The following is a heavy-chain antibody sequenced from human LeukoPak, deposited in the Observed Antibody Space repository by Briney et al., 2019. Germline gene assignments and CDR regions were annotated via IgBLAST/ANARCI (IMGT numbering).Heavy chain of an antibody. CDR2: ISWNGGTI. CDR1: GFPFHDYA. Sequence: GGSLRLSCAASGFPFHDYAMHWVRQAPGKGLEWVSGISWNGGTIDYADSVKGRFTISRDNAKNSLYLQMNSLRPEDMALYYCAKGPTYSSSSLFDYWGQGILVAVSS. CDR3: AKGPTYSSSSLFDY. V-gene: IGHV3-9*03. D-gene: IGHD6-6*01. J-gene: IGHJ4*02.